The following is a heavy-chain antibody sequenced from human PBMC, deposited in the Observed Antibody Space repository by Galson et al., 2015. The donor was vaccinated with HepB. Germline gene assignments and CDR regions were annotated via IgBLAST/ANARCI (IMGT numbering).Heavy chain of an antibody. CDR3: ARGSWGWELPHFDY. V-gene: IGHV3-23*01. D-gene: IGHD1-26*01. CDR2: ISASGITT. CDR1: GFTFTSYG. Sequence: SLRLSCAASGFTFTSYGMSWVRQAPGKGLEWVSGISASGITTYYADSVKGRFTISRDNSKNTLYLQMNSLRAEDTAVYYCARGSWGWELPHFDYWGQGALVTVSS. J-gene: IGHJ4*02.